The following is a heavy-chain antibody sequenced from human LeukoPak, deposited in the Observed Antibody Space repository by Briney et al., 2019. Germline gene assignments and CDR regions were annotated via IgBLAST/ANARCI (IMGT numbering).Heavy chain of an antibody. CDR1: GFTFSSYA. CDR3: AKDQFTIFGVVIIPPDY. J-gene: IGHJ4*02. D-gene: IGHD3-3*01. CDR2: ISGSGGST. V-gene: IGHV3-23*01. Sequence: GGSLRLSCAASGFTFSSYAMSWVRQAPGKGLEWVSAISGSGGSTYYADSGKGRFTISRDNSKNTLYLQMNSLRAEDTAVYYCAKDQFTIFGVVIIPPDYWGQGTLVTVSS.